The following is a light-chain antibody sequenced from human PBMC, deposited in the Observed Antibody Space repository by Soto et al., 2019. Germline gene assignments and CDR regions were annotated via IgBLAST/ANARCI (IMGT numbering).Light chain of an antibody. CDR1: SSDVGSYNL. CDR2: EXX. Sequence: QSVLTQPASVSGSPGQSITISCTGTSSDVGSYNLVSWYQQPPGKAPKLMIYEXXTRHSGXPDRSSGYKSGNTASLTVSGLQAEDEADYYCSSYAGCSNVFGTDTKVTVL. CDR3: SSYAGCSNV. V-gene: IGLV2-14*02. J-gene: IGLJ1*01.